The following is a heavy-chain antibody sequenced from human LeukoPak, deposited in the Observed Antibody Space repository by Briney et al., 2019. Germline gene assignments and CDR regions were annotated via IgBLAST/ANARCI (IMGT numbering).Heavy chain of an antibody. D-gene: IGHD3-9*01. CDR1: GFTFSSYA. CDR2: IGASGGST. CDR3: AKAEAYDILTGLDY. V-gene: IGHV3-23*01. J-gene: IGHJ4*02. Sequence: GGSLRLSCATSGFTFSSYAMCLVRQAPGKGLEWVSGIGASGGSTYYAASVKGPFTISRDNSKNTLYLQMNSLRTEDTAVYYCAKAEAYDILTGLDYWGQGTLVTVSS.